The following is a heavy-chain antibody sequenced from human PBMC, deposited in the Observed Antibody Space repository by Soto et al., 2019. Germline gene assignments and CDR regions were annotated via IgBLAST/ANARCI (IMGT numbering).Heavy chain of an antibody. Sequence: ASVKVSCKASGYTFTSYGISWVRQAPGQGLGWMGWISAYNGNTNYAQKLQGRVTMTTDTSTSTAYMELRSLRSDDTAVYYCARDSSGYSSSWYSTGFDYWGQGTLVTVSS. V-gene: IGHV1-18*04. CDR1: GYTFTSYG. J-gene: IGHJ4*02. CDR3: ARDSSGYSSSWYSTGFDY. CDR2: ISAYNGNT. D-gene: IGHD6-13*01.